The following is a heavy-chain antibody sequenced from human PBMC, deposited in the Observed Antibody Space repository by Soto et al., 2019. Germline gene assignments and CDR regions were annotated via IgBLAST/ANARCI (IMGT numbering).Heavy chain of an antibody. CDR2: INAGNGNT. D-gene: IGHD3-10*01. Sequence: QVQLVQSGAEVKKPGASVKVSCKASGYTFTSYAMHWVRQAPGQRLEWMGWINAGNGNTKYSQKFQGRVTITRDTSXSXPYMELSSLRSEDTAVYYCARGITMVRGVILDAFDIWGQGTMVTVSS. CDR3: ARGITMVRGVILDAFDI. CDR1: GYTFTSYA. J-gene: IGHJ3*02. V-gene: IGHV1-3*01.